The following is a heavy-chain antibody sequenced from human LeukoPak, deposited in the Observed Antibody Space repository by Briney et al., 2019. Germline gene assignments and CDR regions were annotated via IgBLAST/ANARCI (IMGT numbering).Heavy chain of an antibody. J-gene: IGHJ6*03. D-gene: IGHD6-6*01. CDR1: GGSISTYY. V-gene: IGHV4-59*08. Sequence: PSETLSLTSTVSGGSISTYYCNWIRQSPGKGLEWIGYMYYSGSTNYNPSLKSRVTISVDTSKNQFSLKLSSVTAADTAVYYCARGASSTSAIGYYYYYMDVWGKGTTVTVSS. CDR2: MYYSGST. CDR3: ARGASSTSAIGYYYYYMDV.